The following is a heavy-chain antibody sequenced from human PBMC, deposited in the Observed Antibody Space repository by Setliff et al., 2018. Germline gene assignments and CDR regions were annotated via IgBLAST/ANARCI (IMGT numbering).Heavy chain of an antibody. J-gene: IGHJ4*02. Sequence: SETLSLTCAVSGGSISSSNWWSWARQPPGKGLEWIGEIYHSGSTNYNPSLKSRVTISVDKSKNQFSLKLSSVTAADTAVYYCAREGLTIFGVVIRRNYFDYWGQGTLVTVSS. CDR2: IYHSGST. CDR3: AREGLTIFGVVIRRNYFDY. D-gene: IGHD3-3*01. CDR1: GGSISSSNW. V-gene: IGHV4-4*02.